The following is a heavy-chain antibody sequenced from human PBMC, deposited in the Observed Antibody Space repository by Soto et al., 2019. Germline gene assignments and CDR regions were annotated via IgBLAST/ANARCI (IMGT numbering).Heavy chain of an antibody. CDR2: TYHSGNP. CDR3: ATRPPGETFFGVFVY. Sequence: PSETLSLTCDVSGDTISTGGYTCAWIRQPPGKALEWIGHTYHSGNPYYNPSLKSRVIISVDRSKNQFSLKVRSVTAADTAVYYCATRPPGETFFGVFVYWSQGTLVNVAS. D-gene: IGHD3-16*01. V-gene: IGHV4-30-2*01. J-gene: IGHJ4*02. CDR1: GDTISTGGYT.